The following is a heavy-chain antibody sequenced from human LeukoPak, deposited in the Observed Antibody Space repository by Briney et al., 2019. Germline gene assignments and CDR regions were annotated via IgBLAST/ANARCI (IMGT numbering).Heavy chain of an antibody. Sequence: SETLPLTCTVSGGSISSSSYYWGWIRQPPGKGLEWIGSIYYSGSTYYNPSLKSRVTISVDTSKNQFSLKLSSVTAADTAVYYCARPHYDFWSGSTFYYMDVWGKGTTVTVSS. J-gene: IGHJ6*03. CDR3: ARPHYDFWSGSTFYYMDV. CDR1: GGSISSSSYY. D-gene: IGHD3-3*01. V-gene: IGHV4-39*01. CDR2: IYYSGST.